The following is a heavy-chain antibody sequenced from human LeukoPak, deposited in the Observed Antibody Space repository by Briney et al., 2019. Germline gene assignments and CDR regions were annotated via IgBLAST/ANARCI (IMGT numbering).Heavy chain of an antibody. CDR2: IYYSGST. D-gene: IGHD4-17*01. CDR3: ARDTVTTQADAFDI. J-gene: IGHJ3*02. V-gene: IGHV4-59*01. Sequence: SETLSLTCTVSGGSISSYYWSWIRQPPGKGLEWIGYIYYSGSTNYNPSLKSRVTISVDTSKNQFSLKLSSVTAADTAVYYCARDTVTTQADAFDIWGQGTMVTVSS. CDR1: GGSISSYY.